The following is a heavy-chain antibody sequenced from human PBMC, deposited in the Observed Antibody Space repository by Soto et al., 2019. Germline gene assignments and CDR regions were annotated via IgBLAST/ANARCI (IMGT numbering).Heavy chain of an antibody. CDR3: ASTYYNLNSGTIDY. D-gene: IGHD1-26*01. CDR2: IYYSGTT. CDR1: GVSISTADYY. Sequence: TLSLTCTVTGVSISTADYYWSWIRQHPGKGLEWLGYIYYSGTTYYYPSLESRLTISLDTSKNEFSLRLSSVTDADTAVYYCASTYYNLNSGTIDYWGRGTLVTVSS. J-gene: IGHJ4*02. V-gene: IGHV4-31*03.